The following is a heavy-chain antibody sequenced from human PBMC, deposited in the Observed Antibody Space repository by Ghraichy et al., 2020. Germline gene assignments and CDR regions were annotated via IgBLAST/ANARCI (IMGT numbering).Heavy chain of an antibody. CDR1: GFTFSSYW. Sequence: GGSLRLSCAASGFTFSSYWMSWVRQAPGKGLEWVANIKQDGSEKYYVDSVKGRFTISRDNAKNSLYLQMNSLRAEDTAVYYCARDGGHSSGHNSLYYFDYWGQGTLVTVSS. CDR2: IKQDGSEK. D-gene: IGHD3-22*01. J-gene: IGHJ4*02. V-gene: IGHV3-7*01. CDR3: ARDGGHSSGHNSLYYFDY.